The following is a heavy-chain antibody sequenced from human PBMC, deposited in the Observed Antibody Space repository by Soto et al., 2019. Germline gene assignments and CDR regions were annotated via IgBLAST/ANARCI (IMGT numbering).Heavy chain of an antibody. Sequence: PSETLSLTCTVSGGSISSSSYYWGWIRQPPGKGLEWIGSIYYSGSTYYNPSLKSRVTISVDTSKNQFSLKLSSVTAADTAVYYCARTLAHIVVVTAHPSGYLQHWGQGTLVTVSS. CDR2: IYYSGST. CDR3: ARTLAHIVVVTAHPSGYLQH. D-gene: IGHD2-21*02. CDR1: GGSISSSSYY. V-gene: IGHV4-39*07. J-gene: IGHJ1*01.